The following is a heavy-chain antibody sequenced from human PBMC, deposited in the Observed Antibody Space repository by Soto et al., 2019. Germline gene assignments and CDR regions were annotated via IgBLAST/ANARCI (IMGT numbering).Heavy chain of an antibody. V-gene: IGHV5-10-1*01. Sequence: VESGKISCXGSRYSFTSYWISWVRQMPGKGLEWLGRIDSSDSYTNYRPSFQGHVTMPADMSISTGCLQWSSLKASDMAMYYCARLAQYSSGWFSIDWFNPWRQGTLVTVAS. CDR3: ARLAQYSSGWFSIDWFNP. CDR2: IDSSDSYT. CDR1: RYSFTSYW. D-gene: IGHD6-19*01. J-gene: IGHJ5*02.